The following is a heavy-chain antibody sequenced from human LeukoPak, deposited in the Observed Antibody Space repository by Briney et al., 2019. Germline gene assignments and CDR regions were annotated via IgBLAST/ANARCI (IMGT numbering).Heavy chain of an antibody. CDR2: ISYDGSNK. D-gene: IGHD2-2*01. V-gene: IGHV3-30*04. CDR1: GFTFSSYA. CDR3: ARNPMTQGVVVPAATPYYYYYGMDV. Sequence: GGSLRLSCAASGFTFSSYAMHWDRQAPGKGLEWVAVISYDGSNKYYADSVKGRFTISRDNSKNTLYLQMNSLRAEDTAVYYCARNPMTQGVVVPAATPYYYYYGMDVWGQGTTVTVSS. J-gene: IGHJ6*02.